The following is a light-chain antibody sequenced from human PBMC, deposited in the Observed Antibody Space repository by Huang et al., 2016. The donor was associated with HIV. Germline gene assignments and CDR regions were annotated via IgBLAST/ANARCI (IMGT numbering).Light chain of an antibody. Sequence: EIVMTQSPATLSVSPGERATLYCRARQSISSKLAWYQQKPGQAPRLLIYDASSRATGIPDRFRGSGSGTEFTLTISTLQSDDFAVYYCQQYYNWPPITFGQGTRLEMK. CDR1: QSISSK. J-gene: IGKJ5*01. CDR2: DAS. CDR3: QQYYNWPPIT. V-gene: IGKV3-15*01.